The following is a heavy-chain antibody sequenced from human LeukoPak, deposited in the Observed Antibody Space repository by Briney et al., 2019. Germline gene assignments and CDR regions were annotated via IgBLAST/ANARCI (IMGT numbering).Heavy chain of an antibody. CDR2: INSGSSTI. J-gene: IGHJ4*02. D-gene: IGHD6-19*01. CDR1: GFILSSYS. CDR3: AKRQWLAGAPHFDY. Sequence: GGSLRLSCAASGFILSSYSMEWVRQAPGKGLEWVSHINSGSSTIYYPDSVKGRFTISRDNSKNTLYLQMNSLRAEDTAVYYCAKRQWLAGAPHFDYWGQGTLVTVSS. V-gene: IGHV3-48*01.